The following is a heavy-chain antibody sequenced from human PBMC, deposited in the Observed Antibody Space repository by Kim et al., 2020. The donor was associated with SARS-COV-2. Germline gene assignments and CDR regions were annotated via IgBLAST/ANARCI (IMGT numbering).Heavy chain of an antibody. Sequence: KGRFTISRDNSKNTLYLQMNSLRAEDTAVYYCARGRGPGSSTWFPYYFDYWGQGTLVTVSS. D-gene: IGHD6-13*01. J-gene: IGHJ4*02. CDR3: ARGRGPGSSTWFPYYFDY. V-gene: IGHV3-53*01.